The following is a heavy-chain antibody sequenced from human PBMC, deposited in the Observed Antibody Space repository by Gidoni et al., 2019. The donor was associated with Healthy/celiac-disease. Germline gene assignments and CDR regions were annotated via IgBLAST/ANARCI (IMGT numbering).Heavy chain of an antibody. V-gene: IGHV1-18*01. J-gene: IGHJ4*02. CDR3: ARAKMGIVVVVAATPDY. D-gene: IGHD2-15*01. Sequence: QVPLVQSGAEVKKPGASVKVSCKASGYTFTGYGISWVRQAPGQGLEWMGWISAYNGNTNYAQKIQGRVTMNTDTSTSTAYMELRSLRSDDTAVYYCARAKMGIVVVVAATPDYWGQGTLVTVSS. CDR2: ISAYNGNT. CDR1: GYTFTGYG.